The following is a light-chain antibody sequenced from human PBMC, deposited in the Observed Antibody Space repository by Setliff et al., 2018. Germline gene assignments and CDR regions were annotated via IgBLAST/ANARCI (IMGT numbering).Light chain of an antibody. V-gene: IGLV2-23*02. CDR3: YSFAGGDTYAI. J-gene: IGLJ2*01. CDR1: SSDVGTYNL. Sequence: QSALTQPASVSGSPGQSITISCIGTSSDVGTYNLVSWYQHHPGKAPKLIIYEVSKRPSGVSNRFSGSKSGNTASLTISGLQAEDETDYYCYSFAGGDTYAIFGGGTKVTVL. CDR2: EVS.